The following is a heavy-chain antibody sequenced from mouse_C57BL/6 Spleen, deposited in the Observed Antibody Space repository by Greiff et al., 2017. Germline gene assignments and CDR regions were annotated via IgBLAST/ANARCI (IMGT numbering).Heavy chain of an antibody. D-gene: IGHD3-2*02. CDR3: ASPEAGYWYFDV. CDR2: IDPEDGET. V-gene: IGHV14-2*01. Sequence: VQLQQSGAELVKPGASVKLSCTASGFNIKDYYMHWVKQRTEQGLEWIGRIDPEDGETKYAPKFQGKATITADTSSNTAYLPLSSLTSEDTAVYYCASPEAGYWYFDVWGTGTTVTVAS. CDR1: GFNIKDYY. J-gene: IGHJ1*03.